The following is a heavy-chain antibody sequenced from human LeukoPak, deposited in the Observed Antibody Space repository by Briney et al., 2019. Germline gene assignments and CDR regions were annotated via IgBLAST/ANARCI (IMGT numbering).Heavy chain of an antibody. D-gene: IGHD2-2*01. CDR2: ITGSSNTI. CDR1: GFTFSTYS. Sequence: GGSLRLSCAASGFTFSTYSMNWVRQAPGKGLEWVSFITGSSNTIYYADSVKGRFTISRDNAKNSLYLQMNSLRDEDTAVYYCARGPAAAIDYWGQGTLVTVSS. CDR3: ARGPAAAIDY. J-gene: IGHJ4*02. V-gene: IGHV3-48*02.